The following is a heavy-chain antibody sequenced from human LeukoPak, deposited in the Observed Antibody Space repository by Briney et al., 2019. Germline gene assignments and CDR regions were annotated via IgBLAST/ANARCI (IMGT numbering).Heavy chain of an antibody. CDR1: GFTFSSYG. CDR2: ISYDGSNK. Sequence: GRSLRLSCAASGFTFSSYGMHWVRQAPGKGLEWVAVISYDGSNKYYADSVKGRFTISRGNSKNTLYLQMNSLRAEDTAVYYCAKAFYDILTGFPNWGQGTLVTVSS. V-gene: IGHV3-30*18. J-gene: IGHJ4*02. CDR3: AKAFYDILTGFPN. D-gene: IGHD3-9*01.